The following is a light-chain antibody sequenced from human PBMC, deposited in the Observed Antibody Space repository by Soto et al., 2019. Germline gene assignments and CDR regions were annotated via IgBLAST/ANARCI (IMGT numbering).Light chain of an antibody. CDR1: QSVDSS. CDR3: QQYNNWPRT. CDR2: GAS. J-gene: IGKJ1*01. V-gene: IGKV3-15*01. Sequence: EVVMTQSPAILSVSPGDTATLFCSATQSVDSSSAWYQQKPGRAPRLLISGASTRATAIAARFSGSGSGTEFTLTISSLQSEAFAVYSCQQYNNWPRTFGKGTKVDMK.